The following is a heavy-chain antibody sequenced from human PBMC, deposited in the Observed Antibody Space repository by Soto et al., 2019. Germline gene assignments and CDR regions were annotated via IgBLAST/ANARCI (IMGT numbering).Heavy chain of an antibody. D-gene: IGHD1-26*01. CDR1: GGTFSSYA. J-gene: IGHJ6*02. CDR3: ARADLQLQENYYGMDV. Sequence: SVKVSCKASGGTFSSYAISWVRQAPGQGLEWMGGIIPIFGTANYAQKFQGRVTITADESTSTAYMELSSLRSEDTAVYYCARADLQLQENYYGMDVWGQGTTVTVSS. CDR2: IIPIFGTA. V-gene: IGHV1-69*13.